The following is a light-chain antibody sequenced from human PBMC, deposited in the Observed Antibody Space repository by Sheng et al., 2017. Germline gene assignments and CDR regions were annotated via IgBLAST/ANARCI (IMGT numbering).Light chain of an antibody. V-gene: IGKV3-20*01. CDR1: QRVSSTY. CDR2: AAS. Sequence: EIVLTQSPATLSLSPGERATLSCRASQRVSSTYLGWYQQKPGQAPRLLISAASRRATGIPDRFSGSASGTDFTLTISRLEPEDFAVYYCQQYDTPSTFGQGTRLEIK. CDR3: QQYDTPST. J-gene: IGKJ5*01.